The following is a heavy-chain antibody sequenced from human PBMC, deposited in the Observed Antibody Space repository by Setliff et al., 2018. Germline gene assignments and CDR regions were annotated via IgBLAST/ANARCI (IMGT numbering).Heavy chain of an antibody. D-gene: IGHD1-26*01. CDR2: INPHSGGT. CDR3: ARAHLPGSGSYFGFDY. V-gene: IGHV1-2*02. J-gene: IGHJ4*02. CDR1: GYTFTGYY. Sequence: ASVKVSCKASGYTFTGYYIHWVRQAPGQGLEWMGWINPHSGGTNYAQKFQDRVSMTTDASTGTAYMELSSLTSDDTAVYYCARAHLPGSGSYFGFDYWGQGTLVTVSS.